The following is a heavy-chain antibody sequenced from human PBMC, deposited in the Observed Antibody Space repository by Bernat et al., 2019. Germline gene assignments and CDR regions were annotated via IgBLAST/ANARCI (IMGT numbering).Heavy chain of an antibody. D-gene: IGHD2-21*02. J-gene: IGHJ3*02. CDR2: ISGSGGST. V-gene: IGHV3-23*01. CDR3: ARGVHCGGGCYSWGSFDM. Sequence: EVQLLESGGGLVQPGGSLRLSCAASGFTFSSYAMSWVRQAPGKGLEWVSAISGSGGSTYYADSVKGRFTISRDNSKNTLYLQMNSLRAEDTGVYYCARGVHCGGGCYSWGSFDMWGQGTMVTVSS. CDR1: GFTFSSYA.